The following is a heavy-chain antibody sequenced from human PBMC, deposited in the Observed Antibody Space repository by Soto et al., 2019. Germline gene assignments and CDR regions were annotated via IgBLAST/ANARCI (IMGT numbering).Heavy chain of an antibody. CDR2: IKGKADGETT. V-gene: IGHV3-15*06. Sequence: EVQLVESGGDLVKPGESLRVSCAASGFTFSNAWMYLVRQAPGKGLEWVGRIKGKADGETTHYTEPLKGRFSISRDDSKNTVFLQMNSLQIEDTAVYYCSTVGPRGRRPVNLLHYWGQGTLVTVSS. CDR3: STVGPRGRRPVNLLHY. D-gene: IGHD3-16*02. J-gene: IGHJ4*01. CDR1: GFTFSNAW.